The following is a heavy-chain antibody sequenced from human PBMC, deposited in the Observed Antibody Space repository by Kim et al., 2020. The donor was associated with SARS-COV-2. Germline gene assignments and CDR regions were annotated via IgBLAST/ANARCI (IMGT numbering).Heavy chain of an antibody. V-gene: IGHV3-21*01. CDR1: GFIFSTYS. Sequence: GGSLRLSCAASGFIFSTYSMNWVRQAPGKGLEGVSSISDYGSYIYDAESVQGRFSISRDNAKNTVFLQMNNLRGEDTAIYYCVRGFDGGQWLGFDLWGQG. J-gene: IGHJ4*02. CDR2: ISDYGSYI. CDR3: VRGFDGGQWLGFDL. D-gene: IGHD6-19*01.